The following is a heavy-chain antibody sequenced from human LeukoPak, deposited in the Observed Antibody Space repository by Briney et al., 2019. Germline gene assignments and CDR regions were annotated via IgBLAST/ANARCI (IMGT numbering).Heavy chain of an antibody. Sequence: GGSLRLSCAASGFTFSNYWMTWVRQAPGKGLEWVANIKQGGSEKYYVDSVKGRFTISRDNAKNSLFLQMNSLRAEDTAVYYCARVYSSGWVDAFDIWGPGDNGHRLF. CDR1: GFTFSNYW. J-gene: IGHJ3*02. CDR2: IKQGGSEK. V-gene: IGHV3-7*04. D-gene: IGHD6-19*01. CDR3: ARVYSSGWVDAFDI.